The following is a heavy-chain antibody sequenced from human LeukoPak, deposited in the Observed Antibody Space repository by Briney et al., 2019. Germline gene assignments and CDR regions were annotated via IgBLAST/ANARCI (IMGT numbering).Heavy chain of an antibody. Sequence: ASVKVSCKASGYTFTGYYMLWVRQAPGQGLEWMGWINPNSGGTKYAQKFQGRVTMTRDTYISTAYMELSRLRSDDTAVYYCARDRYGGFDYWGQGTLVTVSS. D-gene: IGHD1-14*01. CDR1: GYTFTGYY. CDR2: INPNSGGT. J-gene: IGHJ4*02. CDR3: ARDRYGGFDY. V-gene: IGHV1-2*02.